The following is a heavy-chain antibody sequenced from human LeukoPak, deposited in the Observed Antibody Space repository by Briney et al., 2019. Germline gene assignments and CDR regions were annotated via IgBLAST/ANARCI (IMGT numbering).Heavy chain of an antibody. V-gene: IGHV1-2*02. Sequence: GASVKVSCKASGYTFTGYYMHWVRQAPGQGLEWMGWINPNSGGTNYAQKFQGRVTMTGDTSISTAYMELSRLRFDDTAVYYCARDYYDSSGSRSYWGQGTLVTVSS. CDR1: GYTFTGYY. D-gene: IGHD3-22*01. CDR2: INPNSGGT. J-gene: IGHJ4*02. CDR3: ARDYYDSSGSRSY.